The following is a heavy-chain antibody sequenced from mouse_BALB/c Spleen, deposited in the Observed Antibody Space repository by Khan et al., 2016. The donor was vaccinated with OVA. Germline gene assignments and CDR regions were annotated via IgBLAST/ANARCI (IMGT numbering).Heavy chain of an antibody. Sequence: QVQLKESGPGLVAPSQSLSITCTVSGFSLTGYGVNWVRQPPGKGLEWLGMIWGDGSTDYNSVLKSRLSISKDNSKSQVFLKMNSLQTDDTARYYCARAYYGNYREAMDYWGQGTPVTVSS. D-gene: IGHD2-10*01. CDR3: ARAYYGNYREAMDY. CDR2: IWGDGST. J-gene: IGHJ4*01. V-gene: IGHV2-6-7*01. CDR1: GFSLTGYG.